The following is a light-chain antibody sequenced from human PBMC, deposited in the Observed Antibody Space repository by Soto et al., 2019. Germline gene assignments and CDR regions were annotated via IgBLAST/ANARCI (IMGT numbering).Light chain of an antibody. CDR2: GAS. V-gene: IGKV3-15*01. CDR1: QSVSSN. J-gene: IGKJ1*01. Sequence: ESGMKQSPATLCVSPGARATLSRRASQSVSSNLAWYQQKPGQAPRLLIYGASTRATGIPARFSGSGSGTEFTLTISSLQSEDFAVYYCQQYNNWPRTFGQGTKVDI. CDR3: QQYNNWPRT.